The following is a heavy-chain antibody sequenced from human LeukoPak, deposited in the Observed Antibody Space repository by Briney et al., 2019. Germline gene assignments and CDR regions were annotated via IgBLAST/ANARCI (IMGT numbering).Heavy chain of an antibody. CDR3: AKTTAGYSSGRSPGWPVDY. CDR1: GFTFSSYA. CDR2: ISGSGGST. V-gene: IGHV3-23*01. Sequence: GGSLRLSCAASGFTFSSYAMCWVRQAPGKGLEWVSGISGSGGSTYYADSVKGRFTISRDNSRNTVYLQMHSLRAEDTAVYYCAKTTAGYSSGRSPGWPVDYWGQGTLVTVSS. D-gene: IGHD6-19*01. J-gene: IGHJ4*02.